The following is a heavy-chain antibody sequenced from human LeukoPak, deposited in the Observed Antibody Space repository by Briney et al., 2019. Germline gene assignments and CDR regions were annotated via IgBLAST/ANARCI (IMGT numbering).Heavy chain of an antibody. CDR2: IYDTGTT. Sequence: PSETLSLTCTVSGDSISSHYWSWIRQPPGKGLEWIAYIYDTGTTVSNPSLKSRVSMSLDRSKNEFSLQLTSVTVADTAVYYCAGIWYSSGYYFDYWGQGTLVTVSS. CDR1: GDSISSHY. V-gene: IGHV4-59*11. J-gene: IGHJ4*02. D-gene: IGHD6-19*01. CDR3: AGIWYSSGYYFDY.